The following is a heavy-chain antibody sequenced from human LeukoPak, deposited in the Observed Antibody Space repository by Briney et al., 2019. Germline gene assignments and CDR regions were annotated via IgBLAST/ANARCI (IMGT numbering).Heavy chain of an antibody. V-gene: IGHV4-61*10. Sequence: TSETLSLTCTVSGGSISSGSYYWSWIRQPAGKGLEWIGEIYHSGSTNYNPSLKSRVTISVDKSKNQFSLKLSSVTAADTAVYYCARGDFWSGYLKSQGYYFDYWGQGTLVTVSS. CDR1: GGSISSGSYY. J-gene: IGHJ4*02. CDR3: ARGDFWSGYLKSQGYYFDY. CDR2: IYHSGST. D-gene: IGHD3-3*01.